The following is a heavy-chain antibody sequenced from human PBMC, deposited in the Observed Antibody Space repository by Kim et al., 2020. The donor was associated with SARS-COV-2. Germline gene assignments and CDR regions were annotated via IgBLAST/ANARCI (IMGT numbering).Heavy chain of an antibody. V-gene: IGHV3-64*01. Sequence: GGSLRLSCAASGFTFSNYYMHWVRQAPGKGLEYVSAISGNGGSTYYANSVKGRFTISRDNSKNTLYLQMGSLRADDTAVYYCARGDDGYTSGHWGQGTLVTVSS. D-gene: IGHD5-18*01. CDR3: ARGDDGYTSGH. CDR1: GFTFSNYY. CDR2: ISGNGGST. J-gene: IGHJ4*02.